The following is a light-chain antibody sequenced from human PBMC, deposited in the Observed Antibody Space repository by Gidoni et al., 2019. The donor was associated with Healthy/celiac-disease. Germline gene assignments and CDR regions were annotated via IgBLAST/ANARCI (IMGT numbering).Light chain of an antibody. CDR1: QSISSW. CDR2: DAS. Sequence: DIQMTPSPSTLSASGGDRVTITCRARQSISSWLAWYQQKPGKAPKLLIYDASSLESGGPSRFSGSGSGTEFTLTISSLQPADFATYYCQQYNSYPWTFGQGTKVEIK. J-gene: IGKJ1*01. V-gene: IGKV1-5*01. CDR3: QQYNSYPWT.